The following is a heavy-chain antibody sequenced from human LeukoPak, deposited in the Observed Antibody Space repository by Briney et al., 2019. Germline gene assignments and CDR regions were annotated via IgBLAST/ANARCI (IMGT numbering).Heavy chain of an antibody. J-gene: IGHJ4*02. Sequence: PSETLSRTCAVSGYSISSGYYWGWIRQPPGKGLEWIGSIYHSGSTYYNPSLKSRVTISVDTSKNQFSLKLSSVTAADTAVYYCARHYCSSTSCYTGIDYWGQGTLVTVSS. CDR2: IYHSGST. CDR3: ARHYCSSTSCYTGIDY. D-gene: IGHD2-2*02. V-gene: IGHV4-38-2*01. CDR1: GYSISSGYY.